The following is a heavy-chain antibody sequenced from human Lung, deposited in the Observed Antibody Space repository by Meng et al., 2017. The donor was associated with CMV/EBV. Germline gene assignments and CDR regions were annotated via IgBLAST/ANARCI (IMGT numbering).Heavy chain of an antibody. J-gene: IGHJ4*02. CDR1: GGSISSSNSY. CDR3: ARGRGGSGRDC. V-gene: IGHV4-39*01. Sequence: LERKESAPGLGKHSGTLSLTVTVSGGSISSSNSYGDWIRQPPGKGLEWIGAIYHSGSTSYNPSLQSRVTMFVDTSKNQFSLMLTSVTATDTAVYYCARGRGGSGRDCWGQGTLVTVSS. CDR2: IYHSGST. D-gene: IGHD3-10*01.